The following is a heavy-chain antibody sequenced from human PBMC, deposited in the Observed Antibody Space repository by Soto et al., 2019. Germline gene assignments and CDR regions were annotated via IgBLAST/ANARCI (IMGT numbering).Heavy chain of an antibody. J-gene: IGHJ6*02. Sequence: PSQTLSLTCAIYGDSVSSNSAAWNWIRQSPSRGLEWLGRTYYRSKWYNDYAVSVKSRITINPDTSKNQFSLQLNSVTPEDTAVYYCANSPAYYDSSGYYYYYYGMDVWGQGTTVTVSS. CDR3: ANSPAYYDSSGYYYYYYGMDV. CDR2: TYYRSKWYN. CDR1: GDSVSSNSAA. V-gene: IGHV6-1*01. D-gene: IGHD3-22*01.